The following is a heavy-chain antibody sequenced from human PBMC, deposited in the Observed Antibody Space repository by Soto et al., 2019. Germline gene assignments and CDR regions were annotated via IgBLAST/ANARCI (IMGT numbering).Heavy chain of an antibody. CDR3: ARAVTFGDMDV. CDR2: INPSGGST. D-gene: IGHD3-16*01. V-gene: IGHV1-46*03. Sequence: QVQLVQYGAEVKKPGASVKVSCKASGYIFINYYIHWVRQAPGQGLEWMGIINPSGGSTTYAQKFQDRVTMTRDTSTSTVSMDLSSLRSEYTAVYYWARAVTFGDMDVWGQGSTVIDSS. J-gene: IGHJ6*02. CDR1: GYIFINYY.